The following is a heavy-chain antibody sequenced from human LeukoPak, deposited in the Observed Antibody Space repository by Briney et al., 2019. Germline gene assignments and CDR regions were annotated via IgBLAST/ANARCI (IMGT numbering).Heavy chain of an antibody. D-gene: IGHD4/OR15-4a*01. Sequence: SETLSLTCSVSGGSLNNHYWSWIRQPPGKRLEWIGYIYYSGSTNYNPSLKSRVTISVDTSKTRFSLQLRSVPPADTAVYYCAKVDDSDAGHLDYWGLGALVTVSS. V-gene: IGHV4-59*11. CDR2: IYYSGST. CDR3: AKVDDSDAGHLDY. J-gene: IGHJ4*02. CDR1: GGSLNNHY.